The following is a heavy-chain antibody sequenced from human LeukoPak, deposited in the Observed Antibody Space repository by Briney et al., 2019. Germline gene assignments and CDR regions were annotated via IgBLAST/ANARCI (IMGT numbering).Heavy chain of an antibody. J-gene: IGHJ4*02. D-gene: IGHD3-9*01. V-gene: IGHV4-39*01. Sequence: SETLSLTCTVSGGPISSSSYYWGWIRQPPGKGLEWIGSIYYSGSTYYNPSLKSRVTISVDTSKNQFSLKLSSVTAADTAVYYCARSLRYFDWLEAGYFDYWGQGTLVTVSS. CDR2: IYYSGST. CDR3: ARSLRYFDWLEAGYFDY. CDR1: GGPISSSSYY.